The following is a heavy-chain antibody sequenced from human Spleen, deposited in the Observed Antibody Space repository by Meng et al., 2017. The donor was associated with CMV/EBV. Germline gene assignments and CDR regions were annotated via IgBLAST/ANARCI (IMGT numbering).Heavy chain of an antibody. J-gene: IGHJ4*02. CDR2: IWFDGSKK. D-gene: IGHD5-18*01. CDR3: AKEDNYGYFDY. Sequence: GESLKISCAASGFTFDAYAMHWVRQAPGKGLEWVAVIWFDGSKKYYADSVKGRYTISRDNSKNTLYLQMNSLRVEDTGVYYCAKEDNYGYFDYWGQGTLVTVSS. CDR1: GFTFDAYA. V-gene: IGHV3-33*03.